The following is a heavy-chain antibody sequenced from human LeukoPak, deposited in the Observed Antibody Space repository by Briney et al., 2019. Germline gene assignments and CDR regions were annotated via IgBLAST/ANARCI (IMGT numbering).Heavy chain of an antibody. CDR2: IRYDGSNK. CDR1: GFTFSSYG. Sequence: GGSLRLSCAASGFTFSSYGMHWVRQAPGKGLEWVAFIRYDGSNKYYADSVKGRFTISRDNSKNTLYLQMNSLRAEDTAVYYCAGEVGATPGLFDYWGQGTLVTVSS. V-gene: IGHV3-30*02. J-gene: IGHJ4*02. D-gene: IGHD1-26*01. CDR3: AGEVGATPGLFDY.